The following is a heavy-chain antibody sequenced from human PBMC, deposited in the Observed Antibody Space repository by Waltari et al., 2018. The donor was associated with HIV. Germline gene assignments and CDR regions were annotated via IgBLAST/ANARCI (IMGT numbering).Heavy chain of an antibody. D-gene: IGHD6-19*01. J-gene: IGHJ6*02. CDR3: ARAVSSGWQYYYGMDV. V-gene: IGHV3-30*01. CDR1: GSSFSAYP. CDR2: ITYDGINE. Sequence: QVQLVASGGGVVQPGRSLRLSCAASGSSFSAYPLHRVRQPPGKGLQWVALITYDGINEYYAASVKGRFSISRDNSNNTLFLQMNSLRAEDTAVYYCARAVSSGWQYYYGMDVWGQGTTVTVSS.